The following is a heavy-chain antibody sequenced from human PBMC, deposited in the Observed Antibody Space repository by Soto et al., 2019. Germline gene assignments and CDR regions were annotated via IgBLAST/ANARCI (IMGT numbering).Heavy chain of an antibody. CDR3: ARGGRLRSPFGY. V-gene: IGHV4-34*02. J-gene: IGHJ4*02. CDR1: GGSFSDYY. Sequence: QVQLQQWGAGLLKPSETLSLTCAVYGGSFSDYYWTWIRQPPGKGLEWIGEIKHSGTTTHNPSLKSRVPMSVDTSKNQFSLNLTSVAAADTAIYYCARGGRLRSPFGYWGQGILGTVSS. CDR2: IKHSGTT. D-gene: IGHD4-17*01.